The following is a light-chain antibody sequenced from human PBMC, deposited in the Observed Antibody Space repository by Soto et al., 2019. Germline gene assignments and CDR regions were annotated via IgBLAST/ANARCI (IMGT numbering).Light chain of an antibody. V-gene: IGLV4-69*01. J-gene: IGLJ3*02. CDR2: INYDGTH. CDR3: QSVGTGIQV. CDR1: SGYSTNA. Sequence: QAVVTQSPSASASLGASVKLTCTLSSGYSTNAIAWHQQQSEKGPRFLMKINYDGTHSKGDGFFDRFSGSSSGAERHLSISSLQSEDEADYYCQSVGTGIQVFGGGTKLTVL.